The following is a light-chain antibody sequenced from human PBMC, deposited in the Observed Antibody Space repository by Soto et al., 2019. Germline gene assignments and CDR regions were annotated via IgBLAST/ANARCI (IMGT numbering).Light chain of an antibody. V-gene: IGKV3-20*01. J-gene: IGKJ1*01. CDR3: LHYARRLT. CDR2: GAS. Sequence: TQSPVTXSLSPPERPPSTCRASQSVSGSYLAWYQQKPGQXPXXLIYGASSRATGITDRFTGSGYGTDFTLTISRLAPEDFAVYLCLHYARRLTFGDGTKVDI. CDR1: QSVSGSY.